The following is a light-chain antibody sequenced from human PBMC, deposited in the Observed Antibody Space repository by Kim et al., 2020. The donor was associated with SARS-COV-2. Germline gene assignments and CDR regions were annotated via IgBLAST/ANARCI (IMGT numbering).Light chain of an antibody. Sequence: ATLNCMATQTVTYNSINMNCLSLYQLEPGNAHRLLISWASMLEFGVSARVTGSESETEFTLTISSLQAEDVAVYYSQQYYSTPPSFGQGTKLEI. J-gene: IGKJ2*03. CDR1: QTVTYNSINMNC. CDR2: WAS. CDR3: QQYYSTPPS. V-gene: IGKV4-1*01.